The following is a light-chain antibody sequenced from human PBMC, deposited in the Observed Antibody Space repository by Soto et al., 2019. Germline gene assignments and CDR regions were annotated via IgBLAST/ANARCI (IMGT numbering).Light chain of an antibody. CDR1: QTISSW. J-gene: IGKJ1*01. CDR2: KAS. Sequence: DIQMTQSPSTLSGSVGDRVTITCRASQTISSWLAWYQQKPGKAPKLLIYKASTLKSGVPSRFSGSGSETEFTLTISSLQPDDSATYYCQPYNSYSRTFGQGTKVEIK. CDR3: QPYNSYSRT. V-gene: IGKV1-5*03.